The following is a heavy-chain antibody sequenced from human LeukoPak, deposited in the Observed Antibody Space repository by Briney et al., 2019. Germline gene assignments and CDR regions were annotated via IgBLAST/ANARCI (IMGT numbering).Heavy chain of an antibody. CDR1: GGSISSYY. D-gene: IGHD3-10*01. CDR3: ARLIGGESRLDY. CDR2: IYYSGST. V-gene: IGHV4-59*01. J-gene: IGHJ4*02. Sequence: RPSETLSLTCTVSGGSISSYYWSWIRQPPGKGLEWIGYIYYSGSTNYNPSLKSRVTISVDTSKNQFSLKLSSVTAADTAVYYCARLIGGESRLDYWGQGTLVTGSS.